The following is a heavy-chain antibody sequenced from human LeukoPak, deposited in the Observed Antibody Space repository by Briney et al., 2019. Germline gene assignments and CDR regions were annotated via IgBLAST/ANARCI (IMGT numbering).Heavy chain of an antibody. Sequence: PGRSLRLSCAASGFTFSSYGMHWVRQAPGKGLEWVAVIWYDGSNKYYADSVKGRFTISRDNSRNTLYLQMNSLRAEDTAVYYCARAEDDIVVVPAAVSAFDYWGQGTPVTVSS. D-gene: IGHD2-2*01. CDR3: ARAEDDIVVVPAAVSAFDY. V-gene: IGHV3-33*08. J-gene: IGHJ4*02. CDR2: IWYDGSNK. CDR1: GFTFSSYG.